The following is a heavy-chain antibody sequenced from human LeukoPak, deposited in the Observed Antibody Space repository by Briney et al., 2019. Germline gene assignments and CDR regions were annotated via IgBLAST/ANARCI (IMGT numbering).Heavy chain of an antibody. CDR3: ARATGYYFDY. CDR1: GGSISSYY. Sequence: SETLSLTCTVSGGSISSYYWSWIRQPPGKGLEWIAHISYSGSADYNPSLKSRVTISVDTSKNQFSLKLSSVTAADTAVYYCARATGYYFDYWGQGTLVTVSS. J-gene: IGHJ4*02. CDR2: ISYSGSA. V-gene: IGHV4-59*01. D-gene: IGHD1-14*01.